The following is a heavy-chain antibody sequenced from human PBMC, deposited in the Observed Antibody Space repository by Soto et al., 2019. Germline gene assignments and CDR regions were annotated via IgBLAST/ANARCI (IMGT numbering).Heavy chain of an antibody. Sequence: PGGSLRLSCAASGFTFSRYAMSWDRQAPGKGLGGVSAISGSGGSTYYADSVKGRFTISRDNSKNTLYLQMNSLRAEDTAVYYWGKFLVRDLYSFAFGGQETLSTASS. CDR2: ISGSGGST. D-gene: IGHD2-8*01. V-gene: IGHV3-23*01. CDR3: GKFLVRDLYSFAF. J-gene: IGHJ4*02. CDR1: GFTFSRYA.